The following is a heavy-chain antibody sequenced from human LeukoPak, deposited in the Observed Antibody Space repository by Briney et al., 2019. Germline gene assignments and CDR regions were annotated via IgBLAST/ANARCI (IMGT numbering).Heavy chain of an antibody. J-gene: IGHJ5*02. CDR1: GGTVTSYA. Sequence: ASVKVSFKGSGGTVTSYAISWVRQAPGQGLEWVGRIIPILGIANYAQKFQGRVTITSDKSTSTAYMELSSLRSADTAAYYCARSSPNSYGSGSESFDPWGQGTLVTVSS. CDR3: ARSSPNSYGSGSESFDP. D-gene: IGHD3-10*01. CDR2: IIPILGIA. V-gene: IGHV1-69*04.